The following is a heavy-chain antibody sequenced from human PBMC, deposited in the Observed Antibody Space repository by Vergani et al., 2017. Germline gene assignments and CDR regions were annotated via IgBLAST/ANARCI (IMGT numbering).Heavy chain of an antibody. D-gene: IGHD3-3*02. J-gene: IGHJ4*02. Sequence: EVQLVESGGGLVQPGRSLRLSCAASGFTFDDYAMHWVRQAPGKGLEWVSGISWNSGSIGYADSVKGRFTISRDNAKNSLYRQMNSLRAEDTALYYCAKAKAIPGILGGQIDYWGQGTLVTVSS. CDR3: AKAKAIPGILGGQIDY. CDR1: GFTFDDYA. CDR2: ISWNSGSI. V-gene: IGHV3-9*01.